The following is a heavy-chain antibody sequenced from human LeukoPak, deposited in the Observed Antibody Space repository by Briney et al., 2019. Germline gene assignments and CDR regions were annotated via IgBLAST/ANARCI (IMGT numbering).Heavy chain of an antibody. CDR3: AEEYGDYRGFDY. Sequence: GGSLRLSCLASGFTFSTHGMHWVRQAPGKGLEWVAVISPDGSGKHYADSVKGRFTISRDNSKNTLYLQINNLRSEDTAVYYCAEEYGDYRGFDYWGQGTLVTVSS. D-gene: IGHD4-17*01. CDR1: GFTFSTHG. J-gene: IGHJ4*02. CDR2: ISPDGSGK. V-gene: IGHV3-30*18.